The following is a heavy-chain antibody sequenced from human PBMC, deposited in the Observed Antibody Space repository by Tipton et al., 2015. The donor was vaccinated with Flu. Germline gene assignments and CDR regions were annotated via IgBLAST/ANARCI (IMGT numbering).Heavy chain of an antibody. CDR1: GDSVRSTYY. D-gene: IGHD5-18*01. J-gene: IGHJ4*02. CDR3: ARGLGQSVDTAMVIKEYYFDY. Sequence: TLSLTCTVTGDSVRSTYYWAWIRQPPGRGLEWIGNINHNGNTYHNPSLKSRVIMSVDTSRNQFSLKLSSVTAADTAMYYCARGLGQSVDTAMVIKEYYFDYWGQGTLVTVSS. CDR2: INHNGNT. V-gene: IGHV4-38-2*02.